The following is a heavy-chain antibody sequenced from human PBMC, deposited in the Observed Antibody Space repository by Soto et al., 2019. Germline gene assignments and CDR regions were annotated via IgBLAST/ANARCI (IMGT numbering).Heavy chain of an antibody. Sequence: ASVKVSCKASGYTFINYYIHWVRQAPGQGLEWMGVINPNGGSTVYAQKFQGRVTLTRDTSTSTVYVELSSLRSDDTAVYFCVRAIAARQRASSYHNSRHIGAKGTTLPVSS. V-gene: IGHV1-46*03. CDR1: GYTFINYY. CDR2: INPNGGST. CDR3: VRAIAARQRASSYHNSRHI. J-gene: IGHJ6*04. D-gene: IGHD6-6*01.